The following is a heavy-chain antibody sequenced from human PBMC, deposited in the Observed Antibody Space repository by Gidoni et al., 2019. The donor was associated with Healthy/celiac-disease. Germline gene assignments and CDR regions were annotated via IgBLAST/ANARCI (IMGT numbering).Heavy chain of an antibody. CDR1: GFTFSSYS. Sequence: EVQLVESGGGLVKPGGSLRLSCAASGFTFSSYSMHWFRQAPGKGLEWVSSISSSSSYIYYADSVKGRFTISRDNAKNALYLQMNSLRAEDTAVYYCARVSYYDILTGYYTGYYYGMDVWGQGTTVTVSS. V-gene: IGHV3-21*01. CDR3: ARVSYYDILTGYYTGYYYGMDV. J-gene: IGHJ6*02. D-gene: IGHD3-9*01. CDR2: ISSSSSYI.